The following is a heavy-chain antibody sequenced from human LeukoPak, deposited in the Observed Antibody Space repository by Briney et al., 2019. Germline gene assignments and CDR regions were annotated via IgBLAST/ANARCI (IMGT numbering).Heavy chain of an antibody. V-gene: IGHV1-8*01. D-gene: IGHD3-10*01. CDR1: GYTFTSYD. Sequence: ASVKVSCKASGYTFTSYDINWVRQATGQGLEWMGWMNPNSGNTGYAQKFQGRVTMTRNTSISTAYMELSSLRSEDTAVYYCARWDDGLGSYGYYYGMDVWGQGTTVTVSS. CDR2: MNPNSGNT. CDR3: ARWDDGLGSYGYYYGMDV. J-gene: IGHJ6*02.